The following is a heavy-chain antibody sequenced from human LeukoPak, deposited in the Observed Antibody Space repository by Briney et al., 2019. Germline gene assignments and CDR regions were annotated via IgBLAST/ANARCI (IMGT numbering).Heavy chain of an antibody. CDR2: IYYSGST. CDR3: ASSKAGIAAAVS. D-gene: IGHD6-13*01. J-gene: IGHJ5*02. Sequence: PSGTLSLTCAVSGGSISSSNWWSWVRQPPGKGLEWIGSIYYSGSTYYNPSLKSRVTISVDTSKNQFSLKLSSVTAADTAVYYCASSKAGIAAAVSWGQGTLVTVSS. CDR1: GGSISSSNW. V-gene: IGHV4-4*02.